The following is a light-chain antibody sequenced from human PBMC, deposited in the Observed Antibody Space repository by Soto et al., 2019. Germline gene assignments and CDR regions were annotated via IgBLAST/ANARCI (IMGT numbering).Light chain of an antibody. V-gene: IGLV2-18*02. CDR3: SSYTSTSTYV. CDR1: SSDVGSYNR. CDR2: EVS. J-gene: IGLJ1*01. Sequence: QSALTQPPSVSGSPGQSVTISCTGTSSDVGSYNRVSWYQQPPGTAPKLMIYEVSNRPSGVPDRFSGSKSGNTASLTISGLQADEEADYYCSSYTSTSTYVFGTGTKLTVL.